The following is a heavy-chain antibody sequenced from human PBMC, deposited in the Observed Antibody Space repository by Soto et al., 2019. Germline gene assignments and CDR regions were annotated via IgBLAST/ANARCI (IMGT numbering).Heavy chain of an antibody. CDR1: GGSVSSGSYY. Sequence: SETLSLTCTVSGGSVSSGSYYWSWIRQPPGKGLEWIGYIYYSGSTYYNPSLKSRVTISVDTSKNQFSLKLSSVTAADTAVYYCARGYCSGGSCDALTHWGQGTLVTVSS. CDR3: ARGYCSGGSCDALTH. J-gene: IGHJ4*02. D-gene: IGHD2-15*01. V-gene: IGHV4-30-4*08. CDR2: IYYSGST.